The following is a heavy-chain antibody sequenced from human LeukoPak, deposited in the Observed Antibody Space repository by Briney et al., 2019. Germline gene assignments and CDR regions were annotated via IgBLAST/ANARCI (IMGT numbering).Heavy chain of an antibody. CDR3: ARGEGDFWSGYFNDAFDI. CDR2: IYTSGST. J-gene: IGHJ3*02. D-gene: IGHD3-3*01. CDR1: GGSISSYY. V-gene: IGHV4-4*07. Sequence: SETLSLTCTVSGGSISSYYWSWIRRPAGKGLEWIGRIYTSGSTNYNPSLKSRVTMSVDTSKNQFSLKLSSVTAADTAVYYCARGEGDFWSGYFNDAFDIWGQGTMVTVSS.